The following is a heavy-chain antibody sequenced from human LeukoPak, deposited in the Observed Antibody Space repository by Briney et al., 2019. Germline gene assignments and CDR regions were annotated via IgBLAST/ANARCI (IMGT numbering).Heavy chain of an antibody. D-gene: IGHD2/OR15-2a*01. CDR2: ISGSGSST. Sequence: GGSLRLSCAASGFTLRTYAMSWVRQAPGKGLEWVSTISGSGSSTYYADSVKGRFTISRDNSKNTLYLQMNSLRVEDTGVYYCAKDPNSLYYYYCMDVWGKGTTVTVSS. J-gene: IGHJ6*03. CDR3: AKDPNSLYYYYCMDV. V-gene: IGHV3-23*01. CDR1: GFTLRTYA.